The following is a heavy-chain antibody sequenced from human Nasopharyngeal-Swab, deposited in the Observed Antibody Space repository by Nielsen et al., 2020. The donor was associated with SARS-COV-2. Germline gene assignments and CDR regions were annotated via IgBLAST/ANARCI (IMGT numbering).Heavy chain of an antibody. Sequence: SETLSLTCAVSGGSISTYNWWSWVRQAPGKGLEWIGEIHHGGTTYHNPSLKSRVTISVDTSKNQFSLKLTSVTAADTAVYYCARGPHRRITIFGVVIESYYYGMDVWGQGTTVTVSS. CDR3: ARGPHRRITIFGVVIESYYYGMDV. V-gene: IGHV4-4*02. CDR1: GGSISTYNW. CDR2: IHHGGTT. J-gene: IGHJ6*02. D-gene: IGHD3-3*01.